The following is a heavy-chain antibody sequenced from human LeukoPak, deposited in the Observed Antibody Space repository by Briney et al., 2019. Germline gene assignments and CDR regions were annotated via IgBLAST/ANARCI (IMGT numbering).Heavy chain of an antibody. Sequence: GGSLRLSCAASGFTFSNAWISWVRQAPGKGLEWVGRIKSKTDGGTTDYAAPVEGRFTISRDDSKNTLYLQMNSLKTEDTAVYYCTTDLAVPAAIPWGQGTLVTVSS. CDR3: TTDLAVPAAIP. V-gene: IGHV3-15*01. CDR1: GFTFSNAW. J-gene: IGHJ5*02. CDR2: IKSKTDGGTT. D-gene: IGHD2-2*01.